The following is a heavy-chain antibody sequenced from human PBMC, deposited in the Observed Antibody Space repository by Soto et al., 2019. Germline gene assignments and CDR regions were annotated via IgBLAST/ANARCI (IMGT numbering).Heavy chain of an antibody. Sequence: ASVKVSCKASGYTFTSYGISWVRQAPGQGLEWMGWISAYNGNTNYAQKLQGRVTMTTDTSTSTAYMELRSLRSDDTAVYYCARDQALLWFGELLSQPDAFDRWGQGTMVTVSS. CDR3: ARDQALLWFGELLSQPDAFDR. CDR1: GYTFTSYG. CDR2: ISAYNGNT. D-gene: IGHD3-10*01. V-gene: IGHV1-18*04. J-gene: IGHJ3*02.